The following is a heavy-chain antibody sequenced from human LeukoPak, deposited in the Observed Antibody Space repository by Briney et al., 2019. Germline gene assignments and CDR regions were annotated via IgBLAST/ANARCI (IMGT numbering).Heavy chain of an antibody. CDR3: AGGRTDIVVVPATLRNYYFDY. D-gene: IGHD2-2*01. V-gene: IGHV1-18*01. CDR1: GYTFTSYG. Sequence: GASVKVSCKASGYTFTSYGISWVRQAPGQGLEWMGWISAYNGNTDYAQKLQGRVTMTTDTSTSTAYMELRSLRSDDTAVYYCAGGRTDIVVVPATLRNYYFDYWGQGTLVTVSS. J-gene: IGHJ4*02. CDR2: ISAYNGNT.